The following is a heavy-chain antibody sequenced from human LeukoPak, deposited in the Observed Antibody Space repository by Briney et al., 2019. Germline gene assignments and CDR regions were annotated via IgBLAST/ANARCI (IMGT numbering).Heavy chain of an antibody. Sequence: SETLSLTRTVSGYSISSGYYWGWIRRPPGKGLEWIGYIYYSGSTNYNPSLKSRVTISVDTSKNQFSLKLSSVTAADTAVYYCARGRIVVVPAAPSVDPWGQGTLVTVSS. CDR3: ARGRIVVVPAAPSVDP. CDR2: IYYSGST. D-gene: IGHD2-2*01. J-gene: IGHJ5*02. CDR1: GYSISSGYY. V-gene: IGHV4-61*01.